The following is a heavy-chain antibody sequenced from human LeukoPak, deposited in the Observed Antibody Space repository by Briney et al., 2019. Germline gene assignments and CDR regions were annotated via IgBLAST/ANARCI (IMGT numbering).Heavy chain of an antibody. D-gene: IGHD3-10*01. CDR1: GFTFSSYG. V-gene: IGHV3-30*02. J-gene: IGHJ4*02. Sequence: GGSLRLSCAASGFTFSSYGMHWVRQAPGKGLEWVAFIRYDGSNKYYADSVKGRFTISRDNSKNTLYLQMNSLRAEDTAVYYCAKDGGRGSGAFDYWGQGTLVTVSS. CDR3: AKDGGRGSGAFDY. CDR2: IRYDGSNK.